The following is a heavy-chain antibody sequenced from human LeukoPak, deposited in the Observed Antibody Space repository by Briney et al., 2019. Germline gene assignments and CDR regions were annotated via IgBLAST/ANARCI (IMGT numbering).Heavy chain of an antibody. CDR3: ATWYSSSWSPFDY. Sequence: ASVKVSCKVSGYTLTELCMHWVRKAPGKGLEWMGGFDPEDGETIYAQKFQGRVTMTEDTSTDTAYMELSSLRSEDTAVYYCATWYSSSWSPFDYWGQGTLVTVSS. J-gene: IGHJ4*02. CDR1: GYTLTELC. D-gene: IGHD6-13*01. CDR2: FDPEDGET. V-gene: IGHV1-24*01.